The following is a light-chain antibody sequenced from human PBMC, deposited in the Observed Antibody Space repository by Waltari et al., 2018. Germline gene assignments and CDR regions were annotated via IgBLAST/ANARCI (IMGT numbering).Light chain of an antibody. CDR3: QYSGT. CDR2: GAS. CDR1: QSVSGN. Sequence: EVLMTQSPATLSESSGDRATRPCRASQSVSGNLAWYQQKPGQAPRLLIYGASTRATGNPARLSGSGSGTEFTLTISSLQSEDFAVYYCQYSGTFGQGTKVEIK. V-gene: IGKV3-15*01. J-gene: IGKJ1*01.